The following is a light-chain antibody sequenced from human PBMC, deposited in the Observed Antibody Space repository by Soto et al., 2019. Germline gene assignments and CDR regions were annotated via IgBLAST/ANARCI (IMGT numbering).Light chain of an antibody. CDR3: QQRSNWPLT. V-gene: IGKV3D-20*02. CDR2: DAS. J-gene: IGKJ4*01. Sequence: EFVLTQSPGTLSLSPWEIATLSCRASQTVRNNYLAWYHQKPGQAPRLLIYDASSRATGIPDRFSGSGSGTDFTLSISSLEPEDFAVYYCQQRSNWPLTFGGGTKVDIK. CDR1: QTVRNNY.